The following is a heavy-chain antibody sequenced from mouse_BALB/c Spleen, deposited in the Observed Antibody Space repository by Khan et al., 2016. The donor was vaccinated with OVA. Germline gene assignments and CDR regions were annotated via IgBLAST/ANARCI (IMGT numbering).Heavy chain of an antibody. CDR1: GYTFTSYW. CDR2: INPSTGYT. Sequence: QVRLQQSGAELAKPGASVKMSCKASGYTFTSYWMHWVKQRPGQGLEWIGYINPSTGYTEYNQKFKDKATLTADKSSNTAYMQLSSLTSEDSAVYYCARYYGNYYYAMDYWGQGTSVTVSS. J-gene: IGHJ4*01. V-gene: IGHV1-7*01. CDR3: ARYYGNYYYAMDY. D-gene: IGHD2-1*01.